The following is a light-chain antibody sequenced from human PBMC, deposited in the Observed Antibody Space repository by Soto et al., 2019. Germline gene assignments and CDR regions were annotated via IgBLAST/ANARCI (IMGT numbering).Light chain of an antibody. J-gene: IGKJ1*01. V-gene: IGKV3-20*01. CDR3: QQYGSSPGT. CDR2: GAS. CDR1: QTVNSNY. Sequence: EIVLTQSPGTLSLSPGERATLSCRASQTVNSNYLAWYQQKPGQAPRLLFDGASSRATGIPDGFSGSGSGTDFTLTITRLEPEDSAMYYCQQYGSSPGTFGQGPKVEIK.